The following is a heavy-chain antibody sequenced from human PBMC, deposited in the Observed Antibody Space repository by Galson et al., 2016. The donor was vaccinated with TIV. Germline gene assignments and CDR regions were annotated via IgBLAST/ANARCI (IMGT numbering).Heavy chain of an antibody. V-gene: IGHV3-66*02. D-gene: IGHD2-21*01. CDR2: IYDDGKK. Sequence: SLRLSCAASGSIVTDNSMTWVRQAPGKGLEWVALIYDDGKKMYADSVQGRFTISRDSSKNVLYLQMTSLRGEDTAVYFCERDRRHCGNECFLRYYYGMDVWGQGTTVTVSS. CDR1: GSIVTDNS. CDR3: ERDRRHCGNECFLRYYYGMDV. J-gene: IGHJ6*02.